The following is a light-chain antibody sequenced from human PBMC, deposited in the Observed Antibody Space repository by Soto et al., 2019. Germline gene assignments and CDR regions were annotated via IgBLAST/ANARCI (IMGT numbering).Light chain of an antibody. CDR2: GAS. Sequence: EIVLTQSPGTLSLSPGERATLSCRASQSVSSSYLAWYQQKPGQAPRLLIYGASGRATGIPDRFSGSGSGTDFILTISRLEPEDFAVYYCQQYPGYTFGQGTKLEIK. V-gene: IGKV3-20*01. CDR3: QQYPGYT. J-gene: IGKJ2*01. CDR1: QSVSSSY.